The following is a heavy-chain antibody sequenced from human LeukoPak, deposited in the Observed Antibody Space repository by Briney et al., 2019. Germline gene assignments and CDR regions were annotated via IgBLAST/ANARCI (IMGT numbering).Heavy chain of an antibody. Sequence: ASVKVSCKASGGTFSSYAISWVRQAPGQGLEWIGRIIPIFGTANYAQKFQGRVTITTDESTSTAYMELSSLRSEDTAVYYCARDSGSSWYRNGGYYFDYWGQGTLVTVTS. CDR1: GGTFSSYA. CDR2: IIPIFGTA. V-gene: IGHV1-69*05. CDR3: ARDSGSSWYRNGGYYFDY. D-gene: IGHD6-13*01. J-gene: IGHJ4*02.